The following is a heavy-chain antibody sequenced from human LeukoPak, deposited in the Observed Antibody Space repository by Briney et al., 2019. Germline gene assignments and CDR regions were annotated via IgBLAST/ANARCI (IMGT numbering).Heavy chain of an antibody. J-gene: IGHJ6*02. Sequence: SETLSLTCTVSGGSNSSYYWSWIRQPAGKGLEWIGRIYTSGSTNYNPSLKSRVTMSVDTSKNQFSLKLSSVTAADTAVYYCARGGSGWCNYYYGMDVWGQGTTVTVSS. CDR2: IYTSGST. D-gene: IGHD6-19*01. CDR3: ARGGSGWCNYYYGMDV. CDR1: GGSNSSYY. V-gene: IGHV4-4*07.